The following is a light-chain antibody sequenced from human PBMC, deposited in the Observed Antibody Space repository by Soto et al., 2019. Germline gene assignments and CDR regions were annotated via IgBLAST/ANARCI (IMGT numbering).Light chain of an antibody. CDR2: TVS. Sequence: DIQMTQSPSSVSASVGDRVTITCRASQDINNWLAWYQQKPGLAPKLLICTVSSLQGGVPSRFSGSRSGTDFTLTINSLQPEDLATYYCQQGKSFPLTFGGGTKVEIK. J-gene: IGKJ4*01. V-gene: IGKV1-12*01. CDR1: QDINNW. CDR3: QQGKSFPLT.